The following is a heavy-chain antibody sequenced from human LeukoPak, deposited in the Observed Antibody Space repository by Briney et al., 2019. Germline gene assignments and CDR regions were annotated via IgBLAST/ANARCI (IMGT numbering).Heavy chain of an antibody. CDR1: GYTFTGYD. J-gene: IGHJ5*02. Sequence: ASVKVSCKASGYTFTGYDINWVRQATGQGLEWMGWMNPNSGNTGYAQKFQGRVTMTRNTSISTAYMELSSLRSEDTAVYYCARSIAAAGLSGPWGQGTLVTVSS. V-gene: IGHV1-8*01. CDR2: MNPNSGNT. CDR3: ARSIAAAGLSGP. D-gene: IGHD6-13*01.